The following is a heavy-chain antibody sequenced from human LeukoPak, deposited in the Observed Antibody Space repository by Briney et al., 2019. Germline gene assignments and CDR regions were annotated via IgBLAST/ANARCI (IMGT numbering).Heavy chain of an antibody. CDR3: AKGPTVGTPTAVDY. D-gene: IGHD4-23*01. CDR1: GGSISNYY. CDR2: IYSLGST. J-gene: IGHJ4*02. V-gene: IGHV4-4*07. Sequence: SETLSLACTVSGGSISNYYWSWIRQPAGKGLEWIGRIYSLGSTNYNPSLKSRVTMSVDTSKNQFSLKVRSVTAADTAIYYCAKGPTVGTPTAVDYWGQGILVTVSS.